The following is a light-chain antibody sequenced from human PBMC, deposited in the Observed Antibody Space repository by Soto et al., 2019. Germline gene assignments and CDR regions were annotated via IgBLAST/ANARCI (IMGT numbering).Light chain of an antibody. J-gene: IGKJ5*01. V-gene: IGKV1-39*01. CDR3: QQSYSTPPIT. Sequence: DIQMTQSPSSLSASVGDSFTITCRASQSISSYLNWYQQKPGKAPKLLIYAASSLQSGVPSRFSGSGSGTDFTLTISSLQPEDFATYYCQQSYSTPPITFGQGTRLEIK. CDR1: QSISSY. CDR2: AAS.